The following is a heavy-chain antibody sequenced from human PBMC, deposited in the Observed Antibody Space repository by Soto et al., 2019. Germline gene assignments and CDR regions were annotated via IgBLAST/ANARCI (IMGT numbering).Heavy chain of an antibody. CDR3: ASKFGELLADAFDI. CDR2: IYHSGSI. D-gene: IGHD3-10*01. V-gene: IGHV4-4*02. Sequence: QVQLQESGPGLVKPSGTLSLTCTVSNASISSRKWWTWVRQTPGKGLEWIGEIYHSGSINHNPSLKSRATMSVDKPNTQCSLKMTSVTAADTAVYYCASKFGELLADAFDIWGQGTVVTVSS. CDR1: NASISSRKW. J-gene: IGHJ3*02.